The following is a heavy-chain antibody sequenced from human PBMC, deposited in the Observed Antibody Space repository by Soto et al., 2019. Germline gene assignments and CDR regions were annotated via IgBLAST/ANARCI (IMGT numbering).Heavy chain of an antibody. Sequence: SETLSLTCAVSGGSISSSNWWSWVHQPPGKGLEWIGEIYHSGSTNYNPSLKSRVTISVDKSKNQFSLKLSSVTAADTAVYYCARGSITMVRGVIPFDYWGQGTLVTSPQ. V-gene: IGHV4-4*02. CDR2: IYHSGST. D-gene: IGHD3-10*01. CDR3: ARGSITMVRGVIPFDY. CDR1: GGSISSSNW. J-gene: IGHJ4*02.